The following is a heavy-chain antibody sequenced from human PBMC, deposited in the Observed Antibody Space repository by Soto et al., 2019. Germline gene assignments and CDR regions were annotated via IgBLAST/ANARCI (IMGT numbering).Heavy chain of an antibody. CDR2: IIPIFGTS. CDR3: AREGIAVASGWYYFDY. Sequence: QVQLVQSGAEVKKPGSSVKVSCKASGGTFSSYAISWVRQAPGQGLEWMGGIIPIFGTSNYAQKFQGRVTITADKSTSTAYMELSSLRSEDTAVYYCAREGIAVASGWYYFDYWGQGTLVTVSS. D-gene: IGHD6-19*01. CDR1: GGTFSSYA. V-gene: IGHV1-69*06. J-gene: IGHJ4*02.